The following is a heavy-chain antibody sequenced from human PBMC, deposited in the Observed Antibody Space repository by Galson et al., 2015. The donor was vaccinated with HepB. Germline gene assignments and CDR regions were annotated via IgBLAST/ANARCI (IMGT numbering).Heavy chain of an antibody. CDR2: ISAYSGDT. J-gene: IGHJ4*02. V-gene: IGHV1-18*04. D-gene: IGHD3-3*01. CDR1: GYIFSGYA. Sequence: SVKVSCKASGYIFSGYAITWVRQAPGQGLEWMGWISAYSGDTNSARKFQGRVTMTTDTSSSTAYMELKNLRSDDTATYYCARPAGNYGPRALDSWGQGTLVTVSS. CDR3: ARPAGNYGPRALDS.